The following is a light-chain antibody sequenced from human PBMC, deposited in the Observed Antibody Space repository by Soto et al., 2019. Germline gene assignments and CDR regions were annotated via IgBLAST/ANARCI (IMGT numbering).Light chain of an antibody. CDR3: QQYDILPIT. Sequence: DLQMTQYPSSLFASVGDRVTITCQATQDINIYLNWYQQKPGKAPNLLIYDASNLEIGVPSRFSGSGSGTHFTFTISSLQTEDIGTYYCQQYDILPITFGRGTRLEIK. V-gene: IGKV1-33*01. J-gene: IGKJ5*01. CDR2: DAS. CDR1: QDINIY.